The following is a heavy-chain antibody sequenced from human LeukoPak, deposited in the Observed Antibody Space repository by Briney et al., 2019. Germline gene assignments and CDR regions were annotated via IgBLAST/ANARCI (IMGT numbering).Heavy chain of an antibody. CDR2: IIPILGIA. V-gene: IGHV1-69*04. D-gene: IGHD2-2*01. CDR1: GGTFSSYA. J-gene: IGHJ5*02. Sequence: SVKVSCKASGGTFSSYAISWVRQAPGQGLEWMGRIIPILGIANYAQKFQGRVTITADKSTSTAYMELSSLRSEDTAVYYCAGGLCSSTSCYLSWFDPWGQGTLVTVSS. CDR3: AGGLCSSTSCYLSWFDP.